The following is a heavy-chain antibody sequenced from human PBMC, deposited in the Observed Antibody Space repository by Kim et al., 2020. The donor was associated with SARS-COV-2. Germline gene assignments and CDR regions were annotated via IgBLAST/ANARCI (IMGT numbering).Heavy chain of an antibody. CDR3: ASSLPGRPPLFWF. CDR2: ICYSGST. Sequence: SETLSLTCTFSGGSISSRSCYWGWIRQPPEKGLEWIGNICYSGSTYYNPSLKSRVTISVDTSKNQFSLKLSSVTAEDTSVYYCASSLPGRPPLFWF. V-gene: IGHV4-39*01. J-gene: IGHJ5*01. CDR1: GGSISSRSCY.